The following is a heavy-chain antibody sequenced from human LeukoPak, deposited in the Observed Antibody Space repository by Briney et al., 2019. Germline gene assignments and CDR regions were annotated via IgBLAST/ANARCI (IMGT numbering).Heavy chain of an antibody. D-gene: IGHD3-3*01. V-gene: IGHV4-38-2*01. J-gene: IGHJ4*02. CDR2: IYHSGST. CDR3: ARGFFYFDY. Sequence: PSDTLSLTCAVSGYSISSGYYWGWIRQPPGKGLEWIGSIYHSGSTYYNPSLKSRVTISVDTSKNQFSLKLSSVTAADTAVYYCARGFFYFDYWGQGTLVTVSS. CDR1: GYSISSGYY.